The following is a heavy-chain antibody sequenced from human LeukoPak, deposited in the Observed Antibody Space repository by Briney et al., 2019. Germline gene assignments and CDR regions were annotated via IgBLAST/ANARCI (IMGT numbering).Heavy chain of an antibody. J-gene: IGHJ5*02. V-gene: IGHV1-2*02. CDR1: GYTFTGYY. CDR2: INPNSGGT. D-gene: IGHD3-10*01. Sequence: ASVKVSCKASGYTFTGYYMHWVRQAPGQGLEWMGWINPNSGGTNYAQKFQGRVTTTRDTSISTAYMELSRLRSDDTAVYYCARDSITMVRGVSNWFDPWGQGTLVTVSS. CDR3: ARDSITMVRGVSNWFDP.